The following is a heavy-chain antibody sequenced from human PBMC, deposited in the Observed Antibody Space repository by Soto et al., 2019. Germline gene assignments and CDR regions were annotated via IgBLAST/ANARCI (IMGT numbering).Heavy chain of an antibody. J-gene: IGHJ5*02. CDR3: AKDLFIVVVPAAMSDWFDP. Sequence: PGGSLRLSCAASGFTFSSYAMSWVRQAPGKGLEWVSAISGSGGSTYYADSVKGRFTISRDNSKNTLYLQMNSLRAEDTAVYYCAKDLFIVVVPAAMSDWFDPWGQGTLVTVSS. D-gene: IGHD2-2*01. CDR1: GFTFSSYA. CDR2: ISGSGGST. V-gene: IGHV3-23*01.